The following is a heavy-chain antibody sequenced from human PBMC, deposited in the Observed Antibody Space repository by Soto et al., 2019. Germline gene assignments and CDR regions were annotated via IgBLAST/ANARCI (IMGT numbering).Heavy chain of an antibody. D-gene: IGHD3-10*01. CDR1: GFTFSSYN. V-gene: IGHV3-21*01. CDR2: ITTSSSYI. CDR3: ARGDSYGSRSDPYYYYYMDV. Sequence: GGSLRLSCVVSGFTFSSYNMNWVRQAPGKGLEWVSSITTSSSYIYYADSVKGRFTISRDNAKNSLFLQMNSLRAEDTAVYYCARGDSYGSRSDPYYYYYMDVWGKGTTVTVSS. J-gene: IGHJ6*03.